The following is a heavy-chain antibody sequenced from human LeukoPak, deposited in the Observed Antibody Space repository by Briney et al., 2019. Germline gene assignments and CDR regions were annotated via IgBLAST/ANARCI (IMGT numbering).Heavy chain of an antibody. J-gene: IGHJ6*03. CDR1: GYTFTMYY. Sequence: GASVKVSCKASGYTFTMYYIHWVRQAPGQGLEWMGMINPNDGATTYTQRFQGRVTMTRDMSTTTVYMDLRSLRSEDTAVYFCGREERGGLSGSLGGLFASYHTYYYMDVWGRGTTVTVSS. D-gene: IGHD3-16*01. CDR3: GREERGGLSGSLGGLFASYHTYYYMDV. CDR2: INPNDGAT. V-gene: IGHV1-46*01.